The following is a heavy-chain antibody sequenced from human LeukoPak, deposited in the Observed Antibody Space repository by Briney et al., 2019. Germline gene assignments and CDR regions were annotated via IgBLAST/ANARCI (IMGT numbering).Heavy chain of an antibody. CDR3: ARDSGLGYCSGGRCYGHSYYGMDV. Sequence: SETLSLTCTVSGGSVNSGTYYWSWIRQPPGKGLEWIAYIYYTGSTNCNPSLKSRVTISVGTSKNQFSLNLSSVTAADTAVYYCARDSGLGYCSGGRCYGHSYYGMDVWGQGTTVTVSS. D-gene: IGHD2-15*01. CDR2: IYYTGST. V-gene: IGHV4-61*01. J-gene: IGHJ6*02. CDR1: GGSVNSGTYY.